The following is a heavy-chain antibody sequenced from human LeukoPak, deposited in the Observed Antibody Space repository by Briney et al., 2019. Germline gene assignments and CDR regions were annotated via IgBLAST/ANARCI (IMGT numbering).Heavy chain of an antibody. D-gene: IGHD3-22*01. CDR1: GGSISSYY. Sequence: PSGTLSLTCTVSGGSISSYYWSWIRQPAGKGLEWIGRIYTSGSTNYNPSLKSRVTISVDTSKNQFSLKLSSVAAADTAVYYCARQATYYDSSGYFTPDYSHYYMDVWGTGTTVTISS. V-gene: IGHV4-4*07. CDR3: ARQATYYDSSGYFTPDYSHYYMDV. J-gene: IGHJ6*03. CDR2: IYTSGST.